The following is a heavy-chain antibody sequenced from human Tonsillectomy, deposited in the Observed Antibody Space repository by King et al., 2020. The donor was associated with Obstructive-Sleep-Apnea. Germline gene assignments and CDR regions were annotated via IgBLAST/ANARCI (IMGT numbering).Heavy chain of an antibody. D-gene: IGHD1-14*01. CDR1: GDSLSSSSYY. V-gene: IGHV4-39*01. Sequence: LQLQESGPGLVKPSETLSLTCTVSGDSLSSSSYYWGWIRQPPGKGREWMGGIYYRGSTYYNPSLKSRVTISVDTSKNQFSLKLGSVTAADTAVYYCATHTTAWRPVDSWGQGTLVTVSS. CDR2: IYYRGST. J-gene: IGHJ4*02. CDR3: ATHTTAWRPVDS.